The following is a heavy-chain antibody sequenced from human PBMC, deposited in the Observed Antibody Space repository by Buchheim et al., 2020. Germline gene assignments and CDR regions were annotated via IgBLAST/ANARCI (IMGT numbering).Heavy chain of an antibody. J-gene: IGHJ4*02. CDR3: ARDPYYDSSGYGDY. V-gene: IGHV3-30-3*01. D-gene: IGHD3-22*01. Sequence: QVQLVESGGGVVQPGRSLRLSCAASGFTFSSYAMHWVRQAPGKGLEWVAVISYDGSNKYYADSVKGRFTISRDNSKNTLYLQMNSLRAEDTAVYYCARDPYYDSSGYGDYWGQGTL. CDR2: ISYDGSNK. CDR1: GFTFSSYA.